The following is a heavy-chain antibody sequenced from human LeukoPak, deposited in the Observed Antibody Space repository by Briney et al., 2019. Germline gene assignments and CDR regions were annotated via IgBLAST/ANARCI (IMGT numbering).Heavy chain of an antibody. J-gene: IGHJ6*03. CDR3: ARAYVRRITIFGVVTKNYYYYMDV. CDR1: GYTFTSYD. D-gene: IGHD3-3*01. CDR2: MNPSSGST. V-gene: IGHV1-8*01. Sequence: ASVKVSCKASGYTFTSYDINWVRQATGQGLDWMGWMNPSSGSTGYAQKFQGRVTMTRNTSISTAYMELSSLRSEDTAVYYCARAYVRRITIFGVVTKNYYYYMDVWGKGTTVTVSS.